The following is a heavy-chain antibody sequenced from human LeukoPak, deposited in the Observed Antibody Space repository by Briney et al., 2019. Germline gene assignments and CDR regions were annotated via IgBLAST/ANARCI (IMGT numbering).Heavy chain of an antibody. J-gene: IGHJ2*01. Sequence: GSVKVSCEASGYTFTSYSMHWVRQAPGQGLEWISRINPSGGSTSYAQKFQGRFTMTRDTSTSTIYMDLSSLRTEETAVYYCARHLRRDVYNRDWYLDLWGRGTLVTVSS. CDR2: INPSGGST. D-gene: IGHD5-24*01. V-gene: IGHV1-46*01. CDR1: GYTFTSYS. CDR3: ARHLRRDVYNRDWYLDL.